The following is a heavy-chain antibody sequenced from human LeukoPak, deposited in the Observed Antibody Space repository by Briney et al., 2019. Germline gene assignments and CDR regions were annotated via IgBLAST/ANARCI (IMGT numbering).Heavy chain of an antibody. J-gene: IGHJ6*04. CDR3: ARVPYYVWGSYRYFQLDV. Sequence: ASVKVSCKASGYTFTLYYIHWVRQATGQGLEWMGWMNPNSGNTGYAQKFQGRVTMTRNTSISTAYMELSSLRSEDTAVYYCARVPYYVWGSYRYFQLDVWGKGTTVTISS. D-gene: IGHD3-16*02. V-gene: IGHV1-8*02. CDR2: MNPNSGNT. CDR1: GYTFTLYY.